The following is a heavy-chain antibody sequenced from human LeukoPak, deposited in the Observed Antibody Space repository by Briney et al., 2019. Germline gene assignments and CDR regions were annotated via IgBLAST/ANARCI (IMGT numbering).Heavy chain of an antibody. CDR2: SYWDDDK. CDR1: GFPLSTSGVG. Sequence: SGPTLVNPTQTLTLTCTFSGFPLSTSGVGVGWIRQPPVKALEWLALSYWDDDKRYSPSLKSRLTITQDTTNNQVVLKMTNMDPVDTATYFCALYRRGSRGSVFDPWGQGTLVTVSS. V-gene: IGHV2-5*02. D-gene: IGHD5-12*01. J-gene: IGHJ5*02. CDR3: ALYRRGSRGSVFDP.